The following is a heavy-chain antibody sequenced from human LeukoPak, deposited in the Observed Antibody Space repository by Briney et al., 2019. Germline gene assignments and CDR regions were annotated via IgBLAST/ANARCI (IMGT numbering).Heavy chain of an antibody. Sequence: GGSLRLSCAASGFTFSSYAMHWVRQAPGKGLEWVANIKKDGSETYYVDSVKGRFTISRDNAKNSLYLQINSLRAEDTAMYYCARGRYSGTTYYFDYWGQGTLVTVSS. CDR2: IKKDGSET. CDR1: GFTFSSYA. V-gene: IGHV3-7*03. D-gene: IGHD5-12*01. J-gene: IGHJ4*02. CDR3: ARGRYSGTTYYFDY.